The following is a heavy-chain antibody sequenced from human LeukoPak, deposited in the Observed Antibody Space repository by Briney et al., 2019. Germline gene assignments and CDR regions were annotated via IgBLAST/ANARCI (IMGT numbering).Heavy chain of an antibody. J-gene: IGHJ4*02. CDR3: AKDKAPLYSRYDWDLDF. V-gene: IGHV3-9*01. D-gene: IGHD3-16*01. CDR1: GFTFHHYA. Sequence: PGSSLSLFCPLSGFTFHHYAIHCARQVPGKGLECVSGIRWNSSRIRSADSVKALFTLSRPNAKNSVYPQINSLRAEDTAFYYCAKDKAPLYSRYDWDLDFWGQGTLVTVSS. CDR2: IRWNSSRI.